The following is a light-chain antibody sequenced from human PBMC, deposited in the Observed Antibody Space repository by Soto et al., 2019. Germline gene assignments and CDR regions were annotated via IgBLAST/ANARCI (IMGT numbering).Light chain of an antibody. CDR3: QQSYTTPRT. Sequence: DIQMTQSPSSLSASVGDRVTITCRASQSVASYLNWYQQKVGKAPNLQIFAASSLQSGVPSRFSGSGSGTDFTITISSLQPEDFATYYCQQSYTTPRTFGQGTKLEIK. J-gene: IGKJ2*02. V-gene: IGKV1-39*01. CDR2: AAS. CDR1: QSVASY.